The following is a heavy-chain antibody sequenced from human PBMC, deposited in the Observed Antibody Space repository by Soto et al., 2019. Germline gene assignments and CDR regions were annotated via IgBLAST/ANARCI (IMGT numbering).Heavy chain of an antibody. CDR2: INPITGDT. Sequence: QVQLVQSGAEVKKPGASVRVSCKASGYTFTDYYLHWVRQAPGQGLEWMGWINPITGDTKSTQKFQARVTMTRDTSIGTASLELTSLTSGDTAVYYCARVTSFQDGMDVWGQGTTVSVS. V-gene: IGHV1-2*02. J-gene: IGHJ6*02. D-gene: IGHD2-2*01. CDR3: ARVTSFQDGMDV. CDR1: GYTFTDYY.